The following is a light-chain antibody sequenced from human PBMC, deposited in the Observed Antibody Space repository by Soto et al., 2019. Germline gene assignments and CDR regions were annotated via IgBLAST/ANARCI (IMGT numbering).Light chain of an antibody. CDR2: GAS. V-gene: IGKV3-15*01. CDR3: QQYSNWPLT. CDR1: ESVSSD. Sequence: EILMTQSPATLSVSPGERVTLSCRASESVSSDLAWYQQKPGQAPRLLIYGASTRATGIPARFSGSGSGTEFTLTISSLQSVDFAVYFCQQYSNWPLTFGQGTKLEIK. J-gene: IGKJ2*01.